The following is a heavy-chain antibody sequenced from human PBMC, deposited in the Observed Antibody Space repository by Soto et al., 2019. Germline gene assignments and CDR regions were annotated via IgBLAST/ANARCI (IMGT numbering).Heavy chain of an antibody. V-gene: IGHV3-7*04. Sequence: EVQLVESGGGLVQPGGSLRLSCAASGFTFSSYWMTWVRQAPGKGLEWVANINQDGSEKYYVDSVKGRFTISRDSAKNSLYLQMNSLRAEDTAVYYCARGTRGDLDYWGQGPLVTVSS. CDR1: GFTFSSYW. CDR3: ARGTRGDLDY. J-gene: IGHJ4*02. CDR2: INQDGSEK. D-gene: IGHD3-10*01.